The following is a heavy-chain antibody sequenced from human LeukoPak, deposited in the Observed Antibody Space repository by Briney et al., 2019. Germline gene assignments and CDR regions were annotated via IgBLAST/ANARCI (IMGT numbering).Heavy chain of an antibody. CDR2: IDANSGGT. V-gene: IGHV1-2*02. CDR1: GYTFTGFY. D-gene: IGHD6-19*01. CDR3: ARAFVPVAAPDGFDY. J-gene: IGHJ4*02. Sequence: ASVTVSFKASGYTFTGFYMHWVRQAPGQGLEWMGWIDANSGGTKYAQNFQGRVTMTRDTSIGTAYMELSRLRSDDTAVYYCARAFVPVAAPDGFDYWGQGTLVTVSS.